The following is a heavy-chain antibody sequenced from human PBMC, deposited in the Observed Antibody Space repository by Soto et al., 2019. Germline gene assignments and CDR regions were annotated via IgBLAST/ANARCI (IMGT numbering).Heavy chain of an antibody. Sequence: QVQLVQSGAEVKKPGSSVKVSCKASGGTFSSYAISWVRQAPGQGLEWMGGIIPIFGTANYAQKFQGRVTITADESTSTAYLELSSLRSEDTALYYCASVEPLLWFGEVAFYGMDVWGQGTTVTVSS. CDR1: GGTFSSYA. CDR2: IIPIFGTA. D-gene: IGHD3-10*01. V-gene: IGHV1-69*01. J-gene: IGHJ6*02. CDR3: ASVEPLLWFGEVAFYGMDV.